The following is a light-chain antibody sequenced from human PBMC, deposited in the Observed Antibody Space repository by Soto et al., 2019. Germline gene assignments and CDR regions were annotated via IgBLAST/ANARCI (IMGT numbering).Light chain of an antibody. Sequence: VIWMTQSPSLLSASTGDRVTISCRMSQGISSYLAWYQQKPGKAPQILIYGASTLQTGVASRFSGSGSATDFTLTISSLQPEDSAAYYCLQDYNYPFTFGQGTKVDIK. CDR1: QGISSY. J-gene: IGKJ2*01. CDR2: GAS. CDR3: LQDYNYPFT. V-gene: IGKV1D-8*03.